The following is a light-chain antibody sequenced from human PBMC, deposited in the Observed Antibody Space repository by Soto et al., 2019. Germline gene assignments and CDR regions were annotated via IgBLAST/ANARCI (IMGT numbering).Light chain of an antibody. Sequence: EIVLPQSPGTLSSSPGERATLSCRASQTVTSNYLAWYQQKPGQAPRLLFFGASIRATGLPDRFSGGGSGTDFTLTISRLEPEDFAVYYCQQYGSSPGTFGQGTKVDVK. CDR1: QTVTSNY. CDR3: QQYGSSPGT. V-gene: IGKV3-20*01. J-gene: IGKJ1*01. CDR2: GAS.